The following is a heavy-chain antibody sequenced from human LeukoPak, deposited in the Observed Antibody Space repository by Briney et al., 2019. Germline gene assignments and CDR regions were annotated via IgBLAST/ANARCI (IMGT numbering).Heavy chain of an antibody. CDR3: ARDPPPIFGVAPYYYYGMDV. V-gene: IGHV3-21*01. CDR2: ISSSSSYI. J-gene: IGHJ6*02. Sequence: GGSLRLSCAASGFTFSSYSMNWVRQAPGKGLEWVSSISSSSSYIYYADSVKGRFTISRDNAKNPLYLQMNSLRAEDTAVYYCARDPPPIFGVAPYYYYGMDVWGQGTTVTVSS. CDR1: GFTFSSYS. D-gene: IGHD3-3*01.